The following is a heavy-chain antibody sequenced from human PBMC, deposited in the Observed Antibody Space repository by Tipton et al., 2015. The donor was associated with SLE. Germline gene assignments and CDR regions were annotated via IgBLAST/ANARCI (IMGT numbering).Heavy chain of an antibody. CDR1: GFTFSSYA. CDR2: ISYDGSNK. J-gene: IGHJ4*02. Sequence: SLRLSCAASGFTFSSYAMHWVRQAPGKGLEWVAVISYDGSNKYYADSVKGRFTISRDNSKNTLYLQMNSLRAEDTAVYYCAKEEGFDYWGQGTLVTVSS. CDR3: AKEEGFDY. V-gene: IGHV3-30*04.